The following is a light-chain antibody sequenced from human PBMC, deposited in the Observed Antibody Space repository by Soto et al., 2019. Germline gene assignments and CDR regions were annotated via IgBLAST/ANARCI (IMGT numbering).Light chain of an antibody. J-gene: IGKJ2*01. CDR2: GAS. CDR3: QQYNNWHT. V-gene: IGKV3-15*01. CDR1: QSVSSN. Sequence: EIVMTQSPATLSVSPGERATLSCRASQSVSSNLAWYQQKPGQAPRLLIYGASTRATGIPARFSGSGSGTECTLTISSLQSEDFAVYYCQQYNNWHTFGQGTKLEIK.